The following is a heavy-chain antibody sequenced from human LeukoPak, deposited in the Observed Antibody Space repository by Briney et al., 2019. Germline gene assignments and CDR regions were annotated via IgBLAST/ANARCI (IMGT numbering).Heavy chain of an antibody. CDR2: INPNSGGT. J-gene: IGHJ4*02. D-gene: IGHD3-16*02. CDR1: GYTFTAYY. V-gene: IGHV1-2*04. Sequence: ASVRVYCKASGYTFTAYYLHWVRQAPGQGLEWMGWINPNSGGTNYAQKFKGWVTLTRDTSINTTYMELSRLASDVTAVYFCARGTPGSYLGYWGQGTLVTVSS. CDR3: ARGTPGSYLGY.